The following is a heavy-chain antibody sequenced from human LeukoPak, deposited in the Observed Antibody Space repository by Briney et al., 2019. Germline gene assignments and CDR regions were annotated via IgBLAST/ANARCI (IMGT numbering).Heavy chain of an antibody. J-gene: IGHJ3*02. CDR2: IYYSGST. D-gene: IGHD3-9*01. Sequence: SETLSLTCTVSGGSISSSSYSWGWIRQPPGKGLEWIGSIYYSGSTYYNPSLKSRVTISVDTSKNQFSLKLSSVTAADTAVYYCARHLGDILTGYYNSLSAFDIWGQGTMVTVSS. CDR1: GGSISSSSYS. CDR3: ARHLGDILTGYYNSLSAFDI. V-gene: IGHV4-39*01.